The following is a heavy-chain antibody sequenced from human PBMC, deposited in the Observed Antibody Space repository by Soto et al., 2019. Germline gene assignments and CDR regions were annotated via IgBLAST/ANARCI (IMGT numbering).Heavy chain of an antibody. CDR3: ARERGGGFITTEGAFDI. CDR2: IIPIFGTA. Sequence: QVQLVQSGAEVKKPGSSVKVSCKASGGTFSSYAISWVRQAPGQGLEWMGGIIPIFGTANYAQKFQGRVTITADESTSTAYMELSSLRSEDTAVYYCARERGGGFITTEGAFDIWGQGTMVTVSS. J-gene: IGHJ3*02. D-gene: IGHD3-22*01. V-gene: IGHV1-69*12. CDR1: GGTFSSYA.